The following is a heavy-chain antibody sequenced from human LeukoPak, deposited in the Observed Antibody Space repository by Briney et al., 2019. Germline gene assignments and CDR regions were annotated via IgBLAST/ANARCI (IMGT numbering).Heavy chain of an antibody. CDR2: ICWNSGSI. V-gene: IGHV3-9*01. D-gene: IGHD6-6*01. Sequence: GGSLRLSCAASGFTFDDYAMHWVRQAPGKGLEWVSGICWNSGSIDYADSVKGRFTISRDNAKNSLYLQMNSLRAEDTALYYCAKANAGIAARHGMDVWGQGTTVTVSS. CDR3: AKANAGIAARHGMDV. CDR1: GFTFDDYA. J-gene: IGHJ6*02.